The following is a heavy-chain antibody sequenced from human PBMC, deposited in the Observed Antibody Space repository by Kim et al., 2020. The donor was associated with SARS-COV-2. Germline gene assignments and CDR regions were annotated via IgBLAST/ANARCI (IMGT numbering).Heavy chain of an antibody. CDR3: TRDGLTAGDY. J-gene: IGHJ4*02. CDR2: TI. Sequence: TIYYAESVKGRLTISRENAKNSLYLQMNSLRDEDTAVYYCTRDGLTAGDYWGQGTLVTVSS. D-gene: IGHD6-25*01. V-gene: IGHV3-48*02.